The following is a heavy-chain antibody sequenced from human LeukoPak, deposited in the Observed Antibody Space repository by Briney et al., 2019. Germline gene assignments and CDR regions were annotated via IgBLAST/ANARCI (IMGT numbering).Heavy chain of an antibody. CDR2: ISFRGNT. CDR3: AKRQGPNSGSYDYFDP. CDR1: GGSFNTYY. Sequence: TPSETLSLTCTVSGGSFNTYYCTWIRQPPGQGLEWIGYISFRGNTNYNPSLKSRITISLDTSKNQFSLRVSSVTAADTAVYYCAKRQGPNSGSYDYFDPWGQGTLVTVSS. D-gene: IGHD1-26*01. J-gene: IGHJ5*02. V-gene: IGHV4-59*08.